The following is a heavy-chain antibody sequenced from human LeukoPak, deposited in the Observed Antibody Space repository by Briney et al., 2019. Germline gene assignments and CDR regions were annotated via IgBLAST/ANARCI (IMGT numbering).Heavy chain of an antibody. D-gene: IGHD6-19*01. J-gene: IGHJ5*02. CDR1: GFTLSSYW. CDR2: IKTDGSPI. Sequence: GGSLRLSCVASGFTLSSYWMTWVRQAPGKGLEWVANIKTDGSPIYYVDSVKGRFTISRDNAKNSLYLQMNSLRAEDTAVYYCARGPYSSGWYDWFDPWGQGTLVTVSS. CDR3: ARGPYSSGWYDWFDP. V-gene: IGHV3-7*01.